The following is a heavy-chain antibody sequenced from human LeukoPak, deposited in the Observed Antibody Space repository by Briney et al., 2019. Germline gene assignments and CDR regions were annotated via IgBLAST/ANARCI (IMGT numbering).Heavy chain of an antibody. CDR1: GFTFSTYA. V-gene: IGHV3-21*06. CDR3: ARDPSDFYGSGSYKDN. CDR2: ISSSSRYI. D-gene: IGHD3-10*01. Sequence: PGGSLRLSCAASGFTFSTYAMNWVRQAPGKGLEWVSLISSSSRYIYYADSVKGRFTISRDNAKNSLYLQMNSLRAEDTAVYYCARDPSDFYGSGSYKDNWGQGTLVTVSS. J-gene: IGHJ4*02.